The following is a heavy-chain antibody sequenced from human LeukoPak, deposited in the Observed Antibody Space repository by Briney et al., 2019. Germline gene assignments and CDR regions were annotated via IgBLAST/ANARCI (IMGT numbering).Heavy chain of an antibody. Sequence: ASVKVSCKASGFTFSNSAIQWVRQARGQRLEWIGWIIVGSGRTHYAQNLQERLTITRDMSTNTAYMELSSLRSEDTAVYYCAAELYSGTYGRCCSFAFWGQGTPVTVSS. CDR3: AAELYSGTYGRCCSFAF. J-gene: IGHJ4*02. CDR1: GFTFSNSA. CDR2: IIVGSGRT. V-gene: IGHV1-58*02. D-gene: IGHD1-26*01.